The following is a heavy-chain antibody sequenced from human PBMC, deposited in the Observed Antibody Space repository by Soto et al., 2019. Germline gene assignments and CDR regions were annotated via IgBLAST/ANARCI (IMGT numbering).Heavy chain of an antibody. V-gene: IGHV4-30-2*01. CDR2: IYHSGST. J-gene: IGHJ4*02. D-gene: IGHD3-9*01. Sequence: SETLSLTCAVSGVSIISGGYSWILIRQPPGKGLEWIGYIYHSGSTYYNPSLKSRVTISVDRSKNQFSLKLSSVTAADTAVYYCARGLIDIVTGASGLVDYWGQGTLVTVAS. CDR1: GVSIISGGYS. CDR3: ARGLIDIVTGASGLVDY.